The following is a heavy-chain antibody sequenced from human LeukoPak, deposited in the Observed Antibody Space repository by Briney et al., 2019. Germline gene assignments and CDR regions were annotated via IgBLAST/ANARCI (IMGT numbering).Heavy chain of an antibody. CDR1: GYTFTGYY. CDR2: INPNSGGT. CDR3: ARARSLPSDAFDI. J-gene: IGHJ3*02. Sequence: ASVKVSCKASGYTFTGYYMHWVRQAPGQGLERMGWINPNSGGTNYAQKFQGRVTMTRDTSISTAYMELSRLRSDDTAVYYCARARSLPSDAFDIWGQGTMVTVSS. V-gene: IGHV1-2*02.